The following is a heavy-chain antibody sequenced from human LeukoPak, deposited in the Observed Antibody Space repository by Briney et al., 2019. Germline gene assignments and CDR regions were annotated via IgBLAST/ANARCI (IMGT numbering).Heavy chain of an antibody. D-gene: IGHD4-17*01. J-gene: IGHJ4*02. Sequence: PGGSLRLSCAASGFPGSRNYMSWVRQAPGKGLEWVSIIYSGSSTYYADSVKGRFTISRHNSENTLYLQMNSLRVEDTAVYYCARVPDTGDYYSEYWGQGTLVTVSS. CDR1: GFPGSRNY. CDR2: IYSGSST. CDR3: ARVPDTGDYYSEY. V-gene: IGHV3-53*04.